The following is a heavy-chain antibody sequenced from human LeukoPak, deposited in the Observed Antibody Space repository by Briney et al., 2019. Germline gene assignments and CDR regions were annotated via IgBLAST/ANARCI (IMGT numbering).Heavy chain of an antibody. J-gene: IGHJ4*02. CDR2: INPNSGGT. CDR3: AREAGGPGSYYSTFGLGY. Sequence: ASVKVSCKASGYTFTGYYMHWVRQAPGQGLEWMGWINPNSGGTNYAQKFQGRVTMTRDTSISTAYMELSRLRSDDTAVYYCAREAGGPGSYYSTFGLGYWGQGTLVTVSS. D-gene: IGHD3-10*01. V-gene: IGHV1-2*02. CDR1: GYTFTGYY.